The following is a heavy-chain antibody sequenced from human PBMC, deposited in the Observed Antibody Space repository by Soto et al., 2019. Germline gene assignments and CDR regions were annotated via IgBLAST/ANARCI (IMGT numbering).Heavy chain of an antibody. CDR1: GGSFSGYY. V-gene: IGHV4-34*01. Sequence: QVQLQQWGAGLLKPSETLSLTCAVYGGSFSGYYWSWIRQPPGKGLEWIGEINHSGSTNYNPSLKSRVTISVDTSKNQFSLKLSSVTAADTAVYYCARGGTTVTTYYYYYYMDVWGKGTTVTVSS. J-gene: IGHJ6*03. D-gene: IGHD4-17*01. CDR2: INHSGST. CDR3: ARGGTTVTTYYYYYYMDV.